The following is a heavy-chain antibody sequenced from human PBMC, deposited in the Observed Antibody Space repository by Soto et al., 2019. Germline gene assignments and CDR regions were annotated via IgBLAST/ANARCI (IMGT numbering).Heavy chain of an antibody. Sequence: PGGSLRLSCAASGFTFSSYSMNWVRQAPGKGLEWVSYISSSSSTIYYADSVKGRFTISRDNAKNSLYLQMNSLRDEDTAVYYCARVLYAAYCSSTSCYTSGPFDYWGQGTLVTVSS. CDR1: GFTFSSYS. CDR2: ISSSSSTI. V-gene: IGHV3-48*02. D-gene: IGHD2-2*02. J-gene: IGHJ4*02. CDR3: ARVLYAAYCSSTSCYTSGPFDY.